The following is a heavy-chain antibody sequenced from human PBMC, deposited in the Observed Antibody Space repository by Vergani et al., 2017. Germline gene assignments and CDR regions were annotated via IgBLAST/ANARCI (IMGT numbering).Heavy chain of an antibody. J-gene: IGHJ5*02. D-gene: IGHD2-21*01. Sequence: QVQMQESGPGLVKTSETLSLTCSASGAPISYWCWSWLRQPAGKGLEWIGRLCPSGSTNYKPSLKSRLTMSIDTSRSQFSLSLSSVTAADTAVYYCARGNCGVNCPKYNWLAPWGRGILVTVSS. CDR3: ARGNCGVNCPKYNWLAP. CDR2: LCPSGST. CDR1: GAPISYWC. V-gene: IGHV4-4*07.